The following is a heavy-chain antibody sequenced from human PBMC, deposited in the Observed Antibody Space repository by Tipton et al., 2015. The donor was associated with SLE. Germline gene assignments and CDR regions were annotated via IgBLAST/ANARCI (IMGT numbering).Heavy chain of an antibody. CDR3: ARAHEGITMVQALGY. J-gene: IGHJ4*02. CDR1: GGSISSGGYY. D-gene: IGHD3-10*01. Sequence: TLSLTCTVSGGSISSGGYYWSWIRQHPGKGLEWIGYIYYSGSTYYNPSLKSRVTISVDTSKNQFSLKMTSVTAADTAVYYCARAHEGITMVQALGYWGQGTLVTVSS. V-gene: IGHV4-31*03. CDR2: IYYSGST.